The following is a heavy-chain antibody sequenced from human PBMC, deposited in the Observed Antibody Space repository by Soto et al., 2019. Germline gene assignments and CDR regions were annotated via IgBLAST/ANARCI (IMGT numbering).Heavy chain of an antibody. CDR3: ARGRLGGAAN. CDR2: IDHSGGT. Sequence: QVQLQQWGAGLSKPSETLSLTCAVYGGSFSGYYWSWIRQPPGKGLEWIGEIDHSGGTNYNPSLKSRVTISVDTSKHQFSLTLSSVTAADTAVYYCARGRLGGAANWGQGTLVTVSS. D-gene: IGHD3-16*01. CDR1: GGSFSGYY. V-gene: IGHV4-34*01. J-gene: IGHJ4*02.